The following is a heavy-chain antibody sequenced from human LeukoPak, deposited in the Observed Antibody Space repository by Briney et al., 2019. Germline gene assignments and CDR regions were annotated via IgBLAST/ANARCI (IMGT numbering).Heavy chain of an antibody. CDR2: IYYSGST. Sequence: PSETLSLTCTASGGSISSYYWSWIRQPPGKGLEWIGYIYYSGSTNYNPSLKSRVTISVDTSKNQFSLKLSSVTAADTAVYYCARVERYCTSTSCLYWFDPWGQGTLVTVSS. D-gene: IGHD2-2*01. CDR1: GGSISSYY. V-gene: IGHV4-59*01. CDR3: ARVERYCTSTSCLYWFDP. J-gene: IGHJ5*02.